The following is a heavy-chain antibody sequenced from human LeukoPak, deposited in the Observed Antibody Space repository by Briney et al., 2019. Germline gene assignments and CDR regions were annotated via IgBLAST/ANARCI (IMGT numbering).Heavy chain of an antibody. CDR1: GGSISSDNYY. D-gene: IGHD5-18*01. V-gene: IGHV4-39*01. J-gene: IGHJ4*02. CDR3: SRYRYTYGSNFVY. CDR2: IYYSGNT. Sequence: PSETLSLTCTVSGGSISSDNYYWGWVRQPPGKGLEWIASIYYSGNTYYNPSLKSRVTMSVDTSKNQFSLKLDSVTAADTAVYFCSRYRYTYGSNFVYWGQGTLVTVSS.